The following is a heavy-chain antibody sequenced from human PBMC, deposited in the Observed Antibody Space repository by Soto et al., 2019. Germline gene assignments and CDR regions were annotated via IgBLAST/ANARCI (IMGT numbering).Heavy chain of an antibody. Sequence: EVQLLESGGGLVQPGGSLRLSCAASGFTFSSYAMSWVRQAPGKGLEWVSAISGSGGSTYYADSVKGRFTISRDNSKNTLYLQMKSLRAEDTAVYYWAKDTLCTNGVCPRWGWFDPWGQGTLVTVSS. CDR3: AKDTLCTNGVCPRWGWFDP. V-gene: IGHV3-23*01. D-gene: IGHD2-8*01. J-gene: IGHJ5*02. CDR1: GFTFSSYA. CDR2: ISGSGGST.